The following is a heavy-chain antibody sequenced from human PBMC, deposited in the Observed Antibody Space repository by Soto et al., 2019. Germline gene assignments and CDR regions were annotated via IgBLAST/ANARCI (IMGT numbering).Heavy chain of an antibody. Sequence: SETLSLTCTVSGGSISSSSYYWGWIRQPPGKGLEWIGSIYYSGSTYYNPSLKSLVTISVDTSKNQFSLKLSSVTAADTAVYYCARDRGGGFYYFDYWGQGTLVTVSS. D-gene: IGHD3-10*01. V-gene: IGHV4-39*07. CDR1: GGSISSSSYY. CDR3: ARDRGGGFYYFDY. J-gene: IGHJ4*02. CDR2: IYYSGST.